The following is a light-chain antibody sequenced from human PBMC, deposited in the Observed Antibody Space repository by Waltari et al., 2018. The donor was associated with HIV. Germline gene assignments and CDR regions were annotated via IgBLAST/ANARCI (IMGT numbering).Light chain of an antibody. CDR1: SSNIGSNY. V-gene: IGLV1-47*01. J-gene: IGLJ3*02. CDR2: RNN. CDR3: AAWDDSLSGQWV. Sequence: QSVLTQPPSVSGTPGQRVTISCSGSSSNIGSNYVYWYQQLPGTAPKLLIYRNNQRPSGVPDRFSGSKSGTSASLAISGLRSEDEADYYCAAWDDSLSGQWVFGGGTKLTVL.